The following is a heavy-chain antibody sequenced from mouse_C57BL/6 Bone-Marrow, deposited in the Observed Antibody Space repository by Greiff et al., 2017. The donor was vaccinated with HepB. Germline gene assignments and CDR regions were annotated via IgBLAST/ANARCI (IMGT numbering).Heavy chain of an antibody. V-gene: IGHV7-1*01. D-gene: IGHD1-1*01. CDR1: GFTFSDFY. Sequence: EVQVVESGGGLVQSGRSLRLSCATSGFTFSDFYMEWVRQAPGKGLEWIAASRNKANDYTTEYSASVKGRFIVSRDTSQSILYLQMNALRAEDTAIYYCARVGSSPWYFDVWGTGTTVTVSS. CDR3: ARVGSSPWYFDV. CDR2: SRNKANDYTT. J-gene: IGHJ1*03.